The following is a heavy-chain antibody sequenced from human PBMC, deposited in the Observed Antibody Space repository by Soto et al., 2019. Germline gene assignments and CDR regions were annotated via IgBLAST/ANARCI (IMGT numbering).Heavy chain of an antibody. Sequence: PGEALKISCKGSGYSFTSYWIGRVRQMPGKGLEWRGIIYPGDSDTRYSPSFQGPVNISADKSTSTAYLPRSSLKASDTAMYYCARQGREDWLVPEAQNAYDFWGQGTMVTVSS. CDR2: IYPGDSDT. J-gene: IGHJ3*01. CDR3: ARQGREDWLVPEAQNAYDF. D-gene: IGHD6-19*01. CDR1: GYSFTSYW. V-gene: IGHV5-51*01.